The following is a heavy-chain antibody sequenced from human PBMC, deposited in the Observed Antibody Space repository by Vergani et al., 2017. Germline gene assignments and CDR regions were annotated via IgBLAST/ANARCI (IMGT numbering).Heavy chain of an antibody. CDR2: VYTSGMT. V-gene: IGHV4-61*02. J-gene: IGHJ4*02. CDR1: GGSINTGAYY. D-gene: IGHD3-10*01. Sequence: QVQLQESGPRLVRPSQTLSLTCTVSGGSINTGAYYWSWIRQPAGKGLEWIGRVYTSGMTNYNPSLKSRVTILVDRSKSQLSLKLTSVTAGDTAVYFCARSGSGSYPFDYWGQGTLVTVSS. CDR3: ARSGSGSYPFDY.